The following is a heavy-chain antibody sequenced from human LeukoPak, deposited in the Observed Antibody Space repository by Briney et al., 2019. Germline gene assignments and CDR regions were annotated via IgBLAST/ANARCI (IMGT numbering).Heavy chain of an antibody. CDR2: IAYDGSNK. J-gene: IGHJ4*02. V-gene: IGHV3-30*18. D-gene: IGHD1-26*01. CDR3: AKAPVSGSRSPFDY. Sequence: GGSLRLSCAASGFTFNSYGMHWVRQAPGKGLDWVAAIAYDGSNKYYADSVKGRFTISRDNSKNTLYLQMDSLRVEDTAVYYCAKAPVSGSRSPFDYWGQGTLVTVSS. CDR1: GFTFNSYG.